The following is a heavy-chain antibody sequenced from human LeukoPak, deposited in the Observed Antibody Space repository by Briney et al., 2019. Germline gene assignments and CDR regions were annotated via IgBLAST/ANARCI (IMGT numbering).Heavy chain of an antibody. CDR2: ISGSGKNI. J-gene: IGHJ6*03. V-gene: IGHV3-48*01. D-gene: IGHD6-13*01. Sequence: GGSLRLSCVASGITFSSYSMNWVRQAPGKGLEWVSYISGSGKNIYYADSVKGRFTISRDNAKNSLYLQMNSLRAEDTAVYYCARDPSSWYYYYMDVWGKGTTVTVSS. CDR3: ARDPSSWYYYYMDV. CDR1: GITFSSYS.